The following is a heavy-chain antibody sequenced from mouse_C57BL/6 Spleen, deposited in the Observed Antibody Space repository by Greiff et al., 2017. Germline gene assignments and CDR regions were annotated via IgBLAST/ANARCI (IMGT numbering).Heavy chain of an antibody. J-gene: IGHJ2*01. CDR3: AKVYYGNYHYFDY. D-gene: IGHD2-1*01. CDR2: ISSGSSTI. CDR1: GFTFSDYG. V-gene: IGHV5-17*01. Sequence: EVQGVESGGGLVKPGGSLKLSCAASGFTFSDYGMHWVRQAPEKGLEWVAYISSGSSTIYYADTVKGRFTISRDNAKNNLFLQMTRLRFEDTAMYYCAKVYYGNYHYFDYWGQGTTLTVSS.